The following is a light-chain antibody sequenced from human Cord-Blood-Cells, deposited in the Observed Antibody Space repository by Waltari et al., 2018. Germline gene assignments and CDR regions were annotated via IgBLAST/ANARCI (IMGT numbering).Light chain of an antibody. J-gene: IGLJ3*02. CDR1: SSHVGGSNL. CDR3: CSYAGSSTWV. CDR2: EVS. V-gene: IGLV2-23*02. Sequence: QAALTPPAPVSRSPGPSIPLSCTGHSSHVGGSNLVSWYQQHPGKAPKLMIYEVSKRPSGVSNRCSGSKSGNTASLTISGLQAEDEADYYCCSYAGSSTWVFGGGTKLTVL.